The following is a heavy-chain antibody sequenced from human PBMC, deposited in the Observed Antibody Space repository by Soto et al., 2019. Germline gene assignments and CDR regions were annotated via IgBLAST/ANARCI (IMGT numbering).Heavy chain of an antibody. CDR2: ISYDGSNK. J-gene: IGHJ4*02. CDR1: GFTFSSYA. CDR3: AAMDTAMVWYFDY. V-gene: IGHV3-30-3*01. D-gene: IGHD5-18*01. Sequence: PGGSLRLSCAASGFTFSSYAMHWVRQAPGKGLEWVAVISYDGSNKYYADSVKGRFTISRDNSKNTLYLQMNSLRAEDTAVYYCAAMDTAMVWYFDYWGQGTLVTVSS.